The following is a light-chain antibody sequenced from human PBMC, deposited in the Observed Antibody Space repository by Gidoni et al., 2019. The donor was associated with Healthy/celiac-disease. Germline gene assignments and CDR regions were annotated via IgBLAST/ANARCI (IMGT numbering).Light chain of an antibody. CDR3: SSYTSSSTLV. CDR2: EVS. CDR1: SSDVGGYNY. V-gene: IGLV2-14*01. J-gene: IGLJ2*01. Sequence: QSALTQPASVSGSPGRSITISCTGTSSDVGGYNYVSWYQQHPGKAPKLMIYEVSNRPSGVSNRFPGSKSGNTASLTISGLQAEDEADYYCSSYTSSSTLVFGGGTKLTVL.